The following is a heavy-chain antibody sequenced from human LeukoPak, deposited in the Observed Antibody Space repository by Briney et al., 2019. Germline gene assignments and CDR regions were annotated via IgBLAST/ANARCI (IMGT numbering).Heavy chain of an antibody. CDR1: GFTFSSYS. V-gene: IGHV3-21*01. CDR3: ASLYCSGGSCYSL. CDR2: ISSSSSYI. J-gene: IGHJ4*02. Sequence: PVGSLRLSCAASGFTFSSYSMNWVRQAPGKGLEWVSSISSSSSYIYYADSVKGRFTISGDNAKNSLYLQMNSLRAEDTAVYYCASLYCSGGSCYSLWGQGTLVTVSS. D-gene: IGHD2-15*01.